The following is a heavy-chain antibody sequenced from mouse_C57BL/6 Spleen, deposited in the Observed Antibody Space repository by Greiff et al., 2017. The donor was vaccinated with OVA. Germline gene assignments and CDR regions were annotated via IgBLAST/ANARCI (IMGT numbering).Heavy chain of an antibody. Sequence: QVQLQQPGAELVRPGSSVKLSCKASGYTFTSYWMHWVKQRPIQGLEWIGNIDPSDSETHYNQKFKDKATLTVDKSSSTAYMQLSSLTSEDSAVYYCARSGGLRHYFDYWGQGTTLTVSS. CDR2: IDPSDSET. CDR1: GYTFTSYW. CDR3: ARSGGLRHYFDY. V-gene: IGHV1-52*01. D-gene: IGHD2-2*01. J-gene: IGHJ2*01.